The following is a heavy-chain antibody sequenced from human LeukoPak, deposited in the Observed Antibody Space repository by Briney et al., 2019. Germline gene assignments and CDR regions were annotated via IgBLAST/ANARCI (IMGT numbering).Heavy chain of an antibody. CDR2: ISSTGDST. CDR1: GFTFISYS. CDR3: AKVWRGNYYDY. V-gene: IGHV3-23*01. Sequence: GGSLRLSCAASGFTFISYSMNWVRQAPGKGLEWVSGISSTGDSTYYADSVKGRFTISRDNSKNTLYLQMNSLRAEDTAVYYCAKVWRGNYYDYWGQGTLVTVSS. D-gene: IGHD1-1*01. J-gene: IGHJ4*02.